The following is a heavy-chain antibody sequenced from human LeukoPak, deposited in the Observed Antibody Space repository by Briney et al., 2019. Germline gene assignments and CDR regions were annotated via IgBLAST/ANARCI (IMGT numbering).Heavy chain of an antibody. V-gene: IGHV3-30-3*01. D-gene: IGHD3-10*01. CDR1: GFTFSSYA. CDR3: AREGRVTRPTPDSCYS. CDR2: ISYDGSNK. J-gene: IGHJ3*02. Sequence: GRSLRLSCAASGFTFSSYAMHWVRQAPGKGLEWVAVISYDGSNKYYADSVKGRFTISRDNSKNTLYLQMNSLRAEDTAVYYCAREGRVTRPTPDSCYSCGQPTIVSLSS.